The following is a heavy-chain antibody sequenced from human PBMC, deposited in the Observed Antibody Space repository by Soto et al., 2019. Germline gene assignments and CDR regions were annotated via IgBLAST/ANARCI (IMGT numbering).Heavy chain of an antibody. CDR1: GFTFSSYA. J-gene: IGHJ4*02. CDR3: ARGGTMVRGVIWYFDY. V-gene: IGHV3-30-3*01. CDR2: ISYDGSNK. D-gene: IGHD3-10*01. Sequence: QVQLVESGGGVVQPGRSLRLSCAASGFTFSSYAMHWVRQAPGKGLEWVAVISYDGSNKYYADSVKGRFTISRDNSKNTLYLQMNSLRAEDTAVYYCARGGTMVRGVIWYFDYWGQGTLVTVSS.